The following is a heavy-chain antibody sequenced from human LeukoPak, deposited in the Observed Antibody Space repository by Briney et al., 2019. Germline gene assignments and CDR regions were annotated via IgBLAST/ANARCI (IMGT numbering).Heavy chain of an antibody. CDR1: GDSIRSYY. V-gene: IGHV4-59*01. Sequence: SETLSLTCTVSGDSIRSYYWSWIRQPPGKGLEWIGYMYYGGSTNYNPALKSRVTISGDTSKNQFSLKLTSVTAADTAVYYCARVSGVGYSYGTADYWGQGTLVTVSS. J-gene: IGHJ4*02. CDR2: MYYGGST. CDR3: ARVSGVGYSYGTADY. D-gene: IGHD5-18*01.